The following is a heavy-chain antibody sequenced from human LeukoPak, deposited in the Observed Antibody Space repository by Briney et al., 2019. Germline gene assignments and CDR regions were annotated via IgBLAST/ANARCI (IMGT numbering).Heavy chain of an antibody. CDR3: AKGPYSYGYALDY. CDR2: ISGSGATT. J-gene: IGHJ4*02. D-gene: IGHD5-18*01. V-gene: IGHV3-23*01. Sequence: GGSLRLSCAASGFTFSNYAMSWVRQAPGKGLEWVSGISGSGATTYQTDSVKGRFTISRDNSKNTLYLQMNSLRAEDTAVYYCAKGPYSYGYALDYWGQGTLVTVSS. CDR1: GFTFSNYA.